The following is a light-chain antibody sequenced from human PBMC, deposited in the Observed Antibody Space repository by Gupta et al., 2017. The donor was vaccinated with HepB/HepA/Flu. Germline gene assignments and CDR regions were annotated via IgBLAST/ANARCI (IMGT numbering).Light chain of an antibody. V-gene: IGLV2-11*01. J-gene: IGLJ1*01. CDR2: GLS. Sequence: QSAVTPPLSVSGSPGQSVTISCTRTSSEVGGHNYVSWYQQHPRKAPKVINHGLSMPPSGVPHRFSGSKSGNTASLTIAGLHADDEADYYCCSDAGRYTYVFGTGTKVTVL. CDR3: CSDAGRYTYV. CDR1: SSEVGGHNY.